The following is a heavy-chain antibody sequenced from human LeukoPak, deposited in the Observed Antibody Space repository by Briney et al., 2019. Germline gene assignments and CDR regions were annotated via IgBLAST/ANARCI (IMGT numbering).Heavy chain of an antibody. Sequence: RASVKVSCKAFGYTFTSNYMHWVRQAPGQGPEWMGVISPSGGSTTYAQKFQGRVTLTRDMSTSTDYLELSSLRSEDTAVYYCASDNSVRDEAWWFNPWGQGTLVTVSS. D-gene: IGHD5-24*01. CDR2: ISPSGGST. CDR1: GYTFTSNY. J-gene: IGHJ5*02. CDR3: ASDNSVRDEAWWFNP. V-gene: IGHV1-46*01.